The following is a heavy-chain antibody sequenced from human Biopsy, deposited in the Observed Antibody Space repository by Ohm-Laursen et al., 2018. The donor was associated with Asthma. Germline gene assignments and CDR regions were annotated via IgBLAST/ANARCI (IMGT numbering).Heavy chain of an antibody. CDR3: ARGKKSAGDRWFDP. Sequence: ASVKASCKVSGGTFSSYAISWVRQAPGQGLEWMGRINPNSGATNYAQKFQGRVTMTRDTSISTAYMEVSRLRSDDTAAYYCARGKKSAGDRWFDPWGQGTLVTVSS. V-gene: IGHV1-2*06. CDR1: GGTFSSYA. J-gene: IGHJ5*02. D-gene: IGHD6-13*01. CDR2: INPNSGAT.